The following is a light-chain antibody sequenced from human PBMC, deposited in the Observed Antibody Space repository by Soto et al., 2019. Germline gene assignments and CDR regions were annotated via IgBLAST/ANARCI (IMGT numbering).Light chain of an antibody. CDR3: QQYGSSPET. J-gene: IGKJ1*01. Sequence: EIVVTQSPCSLSLSTGDRVTLSCRASQSVSSTYLAWYRQKPGQAPRLLIYDVSSRATGIPDRFSGSGSGTGFTLTVSRLEPEDFAVYYCQQYGSSPETFAQGTKV. CDR1: QSVSSTY. CDR2: DVS. V-gene: IGKV3-20*01.